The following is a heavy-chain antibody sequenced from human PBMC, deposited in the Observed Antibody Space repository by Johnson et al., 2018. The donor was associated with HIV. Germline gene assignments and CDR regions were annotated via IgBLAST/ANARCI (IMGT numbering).Heavy chain of an antibody. Sequence: VQLVESGGGLVKPGESLRLSCAASGFTFSNAWMHWVRQAPGKGLEWVGRIKSKTDGGTTDYAAPVKGRFTISRDDSKNTLYLQMNSLRAEDTAVYYCARPGIEAAGYDAFDIWGQGTMVTVSS. J-gene: IGHJ3*02. CDR2: IKSKTDGGTT. D-gene: IGHD6-13*01. CDR1: GFTFSNAW. V-gene: IGHV3-15*01. CDR3: ARPGIEAAGYDAFDI.